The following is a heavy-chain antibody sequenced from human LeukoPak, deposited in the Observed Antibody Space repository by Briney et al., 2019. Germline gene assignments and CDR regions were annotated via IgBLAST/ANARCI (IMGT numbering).Heavy chain of an antibody. V-gene: IGHV3-30-3*01. CDR2: ISYDGDNE. CDR3: ARVRGGRSWYYYGMDV. J-gene: IGHJ6*02. Sequence: GGSLRLSCAASGITFSTYAMNWVRQAPGKGLEWVAVISYDGDNEYYADSVKGQFTISRDNSKDRLYLQMNSLRPEDTAMYYCARVRGGRSWYYYGMDVWGRGTTVTVSS. CDR1: GITFSTYA. D-gene: IGHD3-16*01.